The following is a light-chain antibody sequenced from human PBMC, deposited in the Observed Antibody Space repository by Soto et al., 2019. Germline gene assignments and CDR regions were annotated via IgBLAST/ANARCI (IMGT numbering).Light chain of an antibody. V-gene: IGKV3-11*01. J-gene: IGKJ1*01. Sequence: EIMMTHSPVTLSVSPGERATLSCRASQSVNSNLAWYQQKPGQAPRLLIYDGSHRAAGIPSRFSGSGSGTDFTLTISGLEPEDFAVYYCQQRSNWPRTFGQGTKV. CDR3: QQRSNWPRT. CDR2: DGS. CDR1: QSVNSN.